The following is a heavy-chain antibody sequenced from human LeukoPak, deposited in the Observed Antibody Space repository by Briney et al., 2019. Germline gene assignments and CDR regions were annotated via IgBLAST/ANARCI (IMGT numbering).Heavy chain of an antibody. J-gene: IGHJ4*02. CDR1: GFTVSSNY. CDR3: AKGRLEDYYDSSGYFVSDY. D-gene: IGHD3-22*01. Sequence: GGSLRLSCAASGFTVSSNYMSWVRQAPGKGLEWVSVIYSGGSTYYADSVKGRFTISRDNSKNTLYLQMNSLRAEDTAVYYCAKGRLEDYYDSSGYFVSDYWGQGTLVTVSS. V-gene: IGHV3-53*05. CDR2: IYSGGST.